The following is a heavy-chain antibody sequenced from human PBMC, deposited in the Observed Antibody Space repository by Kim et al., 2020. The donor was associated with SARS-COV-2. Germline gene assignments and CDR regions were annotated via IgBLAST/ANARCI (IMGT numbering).Heavy chain of an antibody. D-gene: IGHD1-7*01. V-gene: IGHV3-48*02. CDR2: INSASNKI. J-gene: IGHJ4*02. Sequence: GGSLRLSCAASGFTFSNFNMNWVRQTPGKGLEWVSFINSASNKIYYADSVKGRSTISRDNAQDSLYLQMNSLRDEDTAVYYCARGTVLRGTTSHFDYWGQGTLVTVSS. CDR1: GFTFSNFN. CDR3: ARGTVLRGTTSHFDY.